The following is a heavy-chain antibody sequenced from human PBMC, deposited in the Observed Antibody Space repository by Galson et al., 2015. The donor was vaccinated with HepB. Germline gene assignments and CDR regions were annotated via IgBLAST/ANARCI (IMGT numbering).Heavy chain of an antibody. V-gene: IGHV1-69*04. CDR2: IIPILGIA. CDR1: GGTFSSYA. CDR3: TRVALGYCSSTSCSAGWFDP. Sequence: SVKVSCKASGGTFSSYAISWVRQAPGQGLEWMGRIIPILGIANYAQKFQGRVTITADKSKSIAYLQMNSLKTEDTAVYYCTRVALGYCSSTSCSAGWFDPWGQGTLVTVSS. J-gene: IGHJ5*02. D-gene: IGHD2-2*01.